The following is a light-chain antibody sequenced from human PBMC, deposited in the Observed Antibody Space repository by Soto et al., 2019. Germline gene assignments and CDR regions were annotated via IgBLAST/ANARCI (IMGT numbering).Light chain of an antibody. J-gene: IGKJ2*01. V-gene: IGKV3-20*01. CDR3: QQYGSSSYT. CDR1: QSVSSSY. Sequence: EIVLTQSPGTLSLSPGERATLSCRASQSVSSSYLAWYQQKPGQAPRLLIYGASSRATGIPDRFSGSGSGIDFSLTISRLEPEYFAVYYCQQYGSSSYTFGQGTKLEIK. CDR2: GAS.